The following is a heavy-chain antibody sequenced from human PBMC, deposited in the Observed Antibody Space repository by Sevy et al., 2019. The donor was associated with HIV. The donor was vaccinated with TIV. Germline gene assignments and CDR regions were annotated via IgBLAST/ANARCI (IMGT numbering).Heavy chain of an antibody. J-gene: IGHJ6*02. CDR2: VNSGGDQT. CDR1: GFTVSSHY. CDR3: AKDPRSTSNTYYYYGMDV. Sequence: GGSLRLSCAASGFTVSSHYISWVRQAPGKGLEWVSVVNSGGDQTYYADSVGGRFTISRDNSKNTLYLQMNSLRGEDTAVYFCAKDPRSTSNTYYYYGMDVWGQGTTVTVSS. V-gene: IGHV3-66*01. D-gene: IGHD1-26*01.